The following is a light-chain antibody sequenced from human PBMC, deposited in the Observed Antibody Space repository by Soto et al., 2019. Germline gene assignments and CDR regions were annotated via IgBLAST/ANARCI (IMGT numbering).Light chain of an antibody. V-gene: IGKV1-33*01. Sequence: DIQMTQSPSSLSASVRDRVTFTCQASQDISDYLNWYQQKPGKAPDLLIYDASNLETGVPSRFSGSGSGTHFTFTITGLQPEDIATYYCQQYDNVPYTFGQGTKLEIK. J-gene: IGKJ2*01. CDR2: DAS. CDR1: QDISDY. CDR3: QQYDNVPYT.